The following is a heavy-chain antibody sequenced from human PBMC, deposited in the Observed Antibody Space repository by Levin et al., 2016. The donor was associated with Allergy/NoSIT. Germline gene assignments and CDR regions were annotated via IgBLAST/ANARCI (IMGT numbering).Heavy chain of an antibody. J-gene: IGHJ6*02. V-gene: IGHV1-69*08. CDR3: ARSVVVAVYGGYSYYATDA. Sequence: SVKVSCKASGGTFSSYSMNWVRQAPGQGLEWLGRIIPMLDTINYAQRFQGRVTITADKSTRTAYMELSSLRAEDTAIYYCARSVVVAVYGGYSYYATDAWGQGTTVTVSS. CDR1: GGTFSSYS. CDR2: IIPMLDTI. D-gene: IGHD2-15*01.